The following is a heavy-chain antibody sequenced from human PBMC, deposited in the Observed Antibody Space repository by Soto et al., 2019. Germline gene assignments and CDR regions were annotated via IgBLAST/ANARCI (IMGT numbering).Heavy chain of an antibody. CDR3: ARDRVGYCTNGVCYMSDGMDV. Sequence: QVQLVQSGAEVKKPGASVKVSCKASGYTFTGYYMHWVRQAPGQGLEWMGWINPNSGGTNYAQKVQGCVTMSRDTSISTAYMELSRLRSDDTAVYYCARDRVGYCTNGVCYMSDGMDVWGQGTTVTVSS. V-gene: IGHV1-2*04. CDR1: GYTFTGYY. J-gene: IGHJ6*02. D-gene: IGHD2-8*01. CDR2: INPNSGGT.